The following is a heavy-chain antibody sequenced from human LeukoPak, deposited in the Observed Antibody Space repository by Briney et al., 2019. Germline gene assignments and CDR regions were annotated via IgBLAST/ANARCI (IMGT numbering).Heavy chain of an antibody. CDR3: ARARPSSKTLGQWLAPVADYYDKDF. D-gene: IGHD6-19*01. J-gene: IGHJ6*02. Sequence: GRTLRLSCAASGFTFSSYGMQWVSQAPGKGLVWVAVISYDGSSKYYADSVRGRLTISRDNSKHTLYLHMNSLRAEDTAVYYWARARPSSKTLGQWLAPVADYYDKDFWGQGTTVTVSS. CDR1: GFTFSSYG. V-gene: IGHV3-30*03. CDR2: ISYDGSSK.